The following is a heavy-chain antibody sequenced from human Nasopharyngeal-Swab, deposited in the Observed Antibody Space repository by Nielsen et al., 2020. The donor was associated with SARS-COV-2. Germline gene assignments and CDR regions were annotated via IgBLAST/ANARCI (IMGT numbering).Heavy chain of an antibody. V-gene: IGHV4-4*02. J-gene: IGHJ6*02. Sequence: GSLRLSCAVSGGPISSSNWWSWVRQPPGKGLEWIGEIYHSGSTNYNPSLKSRVTISVDKSKNQFSLKLSSVTAADTAVYYCARVVRIRFLEWSRYYGMDVWGQGTTVTVSS. CDR2: IYHSGST. D-gene: IGHD3-3*01. CDR1: GGPISSSNW. CDR3: ARVVRIRFLEWSRYYGMDV.